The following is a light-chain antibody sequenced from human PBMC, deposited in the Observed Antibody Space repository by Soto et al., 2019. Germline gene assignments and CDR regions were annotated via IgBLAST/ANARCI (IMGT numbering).Light chain of an antibody. CDR3: TSFTNSYTCV. CDR2: EVS. V-gene: IGLV2-14*01. CDR1: SSDVGGYNY. Sequence: QSALTQPASVSGSPGQSITISCTGTSSDVGGYNYVSWFQQHPGKVPKLMIYEVSHRPSVVSDRFSGSKSGSTASLTISGLQAEDEDNYYCTSFTNSYTCVFGGGTKLTVL. J-gene: IGLJ3*02.